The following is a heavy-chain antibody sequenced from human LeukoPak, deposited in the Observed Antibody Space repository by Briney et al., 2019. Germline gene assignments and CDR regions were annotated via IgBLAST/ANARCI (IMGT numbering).Heavy chain of an antibody. CDR2: ITTDNDNT. Sequence: ASAKVSCKASNYTFTSFGITWVRQAPGQGLEYMGWITTDNDNTNYAQKFQGRVTMTTDTSTSTAYMELRSLTSDDTAVYYCARRSGTFSDFDYWGQGTLVTVSS. V-gene: IGHV1-18*01. J-gene: IGHJ4*02. D-gene: IGHD1-26*01. CDR3: ARRSGTFSDFDY. CDR1: NYTFTSFG.